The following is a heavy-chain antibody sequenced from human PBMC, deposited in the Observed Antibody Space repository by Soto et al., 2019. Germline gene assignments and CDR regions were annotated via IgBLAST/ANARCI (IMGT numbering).Heavy chain of an antibody. CDR3: VVVAATPGSIDY. Sequence: GGSLRLSCAASGFTFSGSAMHWVRQASGKGLEWVGRIRSKANSYATAYAASVKGRFTISRDDSKNTAYLQMNSLKTEDTAVYYCVVVAATPGSIDYWGQGTLVTVLL. CDR2: IRSKANSYAT. J-gene: IGHJ4*02. V-gene: IGHV3-73*01. CDR1: GFTFSGSA. D-gene: IGHD2-15*01.